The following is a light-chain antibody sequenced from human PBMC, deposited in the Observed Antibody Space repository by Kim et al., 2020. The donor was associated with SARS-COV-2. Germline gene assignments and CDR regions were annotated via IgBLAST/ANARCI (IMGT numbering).Light chain of an antibody. J-gene: IGKJ2*01. Sequence: LSPGERATLSCRASQSVTSDYVAWYQQKPGRPPRLLISGASSRATGIPDRFSGSGSGTDFTLAISRLETEDFAVYYCQQYGNSPYTFGQGTKLEI. CDR2: GAS. V-gene: IGKV3-20*01. CDR1: QSVTSDY. CDR3: QQYGNSPYT.